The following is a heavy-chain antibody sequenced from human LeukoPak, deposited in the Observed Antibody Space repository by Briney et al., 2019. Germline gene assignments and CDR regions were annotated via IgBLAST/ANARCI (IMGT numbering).Heavy chain of an antibody. Sequence: GGSLRLSCAASGFTFSDYYMSWIRQAPGKGLEWVSYISSSGSTIYYADSVKGRFTISRDNAKNSLYLQMNSLRAEDTAVYYCARDRVDSSDWETYFDYWGQGTLVAVSS. CDR2: ISSSGSTI. D-gene: IGHD6-19*01. V-gene: IGHV3-11*04. CDR3: ARDRVDSSDWETYFDY. CDR1: GFTFSDYY. J-gene: IGHJ4*02.